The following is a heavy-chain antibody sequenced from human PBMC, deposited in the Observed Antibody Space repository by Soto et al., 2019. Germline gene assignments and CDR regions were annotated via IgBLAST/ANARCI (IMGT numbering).Heavy chain of an antibody. Sequence: EVQLVESGGDLVPRGGSLRLSCVASGFTFSVYSMNWVRQAPGKGLEWFSYITSDTKTIKYADSVKGRFTISRDNAKSSVYLQMNSLRDEDAAVYYCARSVEGHFDYWGQGTVVTVSS. D-gene: IGHD6-19*01. CDR3: ARSVEGHFDY. J-gene: IGHJ4*02. CDR1: GFTFSVYS. V-gene: IGHV3-48*02. CDR2: ITSDTKTI.